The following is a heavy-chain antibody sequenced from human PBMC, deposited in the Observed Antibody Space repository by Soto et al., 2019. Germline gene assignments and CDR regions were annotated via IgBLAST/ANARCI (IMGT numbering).Heavy chain of an antibody. Sequence: EVQLLESGGGLVQPGGSLRLSCAASGFTFSSYAMSWVRQAPGKGLEWVSAISGSGGSTYYADSVKGRFTISRDNSKNTLYLQMNSLRAEDTAVYYCAKRWLRYCSGGSCPQYFQHWGQGTLVTVSS. D-gene: IGHD2-15*01. CDR1: GFTFSSYA. CDR3: AKRWLRYCSGGSCPQYFQH. V-gene: IGHV3-23*01. J-gene: IGHJ1*01. CDR2: ISGSGGST.